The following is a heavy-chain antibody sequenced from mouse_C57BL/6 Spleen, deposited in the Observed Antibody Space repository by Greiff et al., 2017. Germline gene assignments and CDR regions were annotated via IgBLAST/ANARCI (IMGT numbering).Heavy chain of an antibody. J-gene: IGHJ3*01. CDR3: ARYHYDSPWFAY. CDR1: GYTFPSYW. CDR2: IYPDSGST. D-gene: IGHD2-4*01. Sequence: QVQLQQPGAELVKPGASVKLSCKASGYTFPSYWMPWVKQRPGQGLEWIGMIYPDSGSTNYNEKFKSKATLTVDNSSSTDYMQLSSLPSEDSAVYYCARYHYDSPWFAYWGQGTLVTVSA. V-gene: IGHV1-64*01.